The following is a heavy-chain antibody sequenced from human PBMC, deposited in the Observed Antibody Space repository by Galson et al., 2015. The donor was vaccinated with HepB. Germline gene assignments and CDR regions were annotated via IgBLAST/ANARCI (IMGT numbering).Heavy chain of an antibody. V-gene: IGHV3-30-3*01. J-gene: IGHJ4*02. CDR3: ARNNAGATYYFDY. D-gene: IGHD1-26*01. Sequence: SLRLSCAASGFTFSSYAMHWVRQAPGKGLEWVAVISYDGSDKYYADSVKGRFTISRDNSKNTLYLQMNSLRAEDTAVYYCARNNAGATYYFDYWGQGTLVTVSS. CDR2: ISYDGSDK. CDR1: GFTFSSYA.